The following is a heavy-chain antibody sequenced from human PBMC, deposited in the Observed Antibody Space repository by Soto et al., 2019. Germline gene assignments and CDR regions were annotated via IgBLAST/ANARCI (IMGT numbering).Heavy chain of an antibody. CDR3: VFGSWKKYFFEN. V-gene: IGHV3-33*08. CDR2: FWYDASAQ. Sequence: PWLSXRLSCTTSVFTFTIYSIHLFRQAPGKGLEWVATFWYDASAQRYADSVKGRFTISRDPSRGTVYLFMDSLRTDDTAVYYCVFGSWKKYFFENWGQEILV. CDR1: VFTFTIYS. J-gene: IGHJ4*02. D-gene: IGHD6-13*01.